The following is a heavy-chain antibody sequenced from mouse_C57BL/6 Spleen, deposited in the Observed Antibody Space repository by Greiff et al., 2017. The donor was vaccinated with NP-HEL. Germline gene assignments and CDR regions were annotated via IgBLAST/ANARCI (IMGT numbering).Heavy chain of an antibody. J-gene: IGHJ2*01. V-gene: IGHV1-82*01. CDR3: ARRPSYYGSSYGDY. CDR1: GYAFSSSW. CDR2: IYPGDGDT. D-gene: IGHD1-1*01. Sequence: QVQLKQSGPELVKPGASVKISCKASGYAFSSSWMNWVKQRPGKGLEWIGRIYPGDGDTNYNGKFKGKATLTADKSSSTAYMQLSSLTSEDSAVYFCARRPSYYGSSYGDYWGQGTTLTVSS.